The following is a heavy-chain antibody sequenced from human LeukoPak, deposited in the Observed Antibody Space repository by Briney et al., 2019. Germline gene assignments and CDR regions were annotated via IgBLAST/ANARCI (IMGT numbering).Heavy chain of an antibody. V-gene: IGHV3-74*01. J-gene: IGHJ4*02. CDR2: IKSDGSST. D-gene: IGHD1-26*01. CDR1: GFTFSRYW. CDR3: ARDRPGGSYLDFDY. Sequence: GGSLRLSCAASGFTFSRYWMHWVRQAPGKGLVWVSRIKSDGSSTSYADSVKGRFTISRDNAKNTHYLQMNSLRAEDTAVYYCARDRPGGSYLDFDYWGQGTLVTVSS.